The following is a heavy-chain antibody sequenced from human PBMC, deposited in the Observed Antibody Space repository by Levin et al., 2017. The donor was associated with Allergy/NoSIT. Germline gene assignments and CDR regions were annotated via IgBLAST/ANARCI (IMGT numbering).Heavy chain of an antibody. CDR3: AREEADYASGTYYPEYALDH. Sequence: QAGGSLRLSCAASGFTFNTYWMHWVRQAPGKGLVWVSRIKSDGSSTTYADSVKGRFTISRDNAKSTVYLQMNSLRAEDTAVYYCAREEADYASGTYYPEYALDHWGQGTLVTVSS. CDR2: IKSDGSST. CDR1: GFTFNTYW. D-gene: IGHD3-10*01. J-gene: IGHJ4*02. V-gene: IGHV3-74*01.